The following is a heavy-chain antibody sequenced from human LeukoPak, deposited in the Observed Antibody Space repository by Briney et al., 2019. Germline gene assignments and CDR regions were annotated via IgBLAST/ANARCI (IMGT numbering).Heavy chain of an antibody. CDR3: ARVSGGNIHPAEYFQH. D-gene: IGHD4-23*01. Sequence: SETLSLTCTVSGVSISSYYWSWIRQPPGKGLEWIGYIYYSGSTNYNPSLKSRVTISVDTSKNQFSLKLSSVTAADTAVYYCARVSGGNIHPAEYFQHWGQGTLVTVSS. CDR1: GVSISSYY. J-gene: IGHJ1*01. V-gene: IGHV4-59*01. CDR2: IYYSGST.